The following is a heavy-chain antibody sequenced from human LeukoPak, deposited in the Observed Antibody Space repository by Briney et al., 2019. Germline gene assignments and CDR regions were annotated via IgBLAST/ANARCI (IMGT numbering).Heavy chain of an antibody. D-gene: IGHD2/OR15-2a*01. CDR2: ISTSSTYI. J-gene: IGHJ4*02. Sequence: GGSLRLSCAASGFTFSTYSMNWVRQAPGKGLEWVSSISTSSTYIYYADSVKGRFTISRDNAKNSLYLQMNSLRAEDTAVYYCAGDENRGFDYWGQGTLVTVSS. CDR1: GFTFSTYS. V-gene: IGHV3-21*01. CDR3: AGDENRGFDY.